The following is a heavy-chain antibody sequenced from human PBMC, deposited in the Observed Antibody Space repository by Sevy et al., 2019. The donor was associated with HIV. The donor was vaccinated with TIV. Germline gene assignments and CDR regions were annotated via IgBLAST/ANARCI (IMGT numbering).Heavy chain of an antibody. D-gene: IGHD3-22*01. J-gene: IGHJ4*02. CDR1: GFTFGDYA. CDR2: IRSKDYGGAT. Sequence: GGSLRLSCTGSGFTFGDYAMSWFRQAPGTGLERVGFIRSKDYGGATEYAASVKGRCIISRDDSKSIAYLQMNSLKTEDTAVYYCTRGYYYDSSGSSDYWGQGTLVTVSS. V-gene: IGHV3-49*03. CDR3: TRGYYYDSSGSSDY.